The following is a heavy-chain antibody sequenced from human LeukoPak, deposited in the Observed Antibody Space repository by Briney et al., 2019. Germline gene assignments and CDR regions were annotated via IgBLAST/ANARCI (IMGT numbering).Heavy chain of an antibody. CDR1: GGSINSSIYF. J-gene: IGHJ6*03. Sequence: PSVTLSLTCTVSGGSINSSIYFWGWIRQPPGKGLEWIGSIYYSGSTYYNPSLKSRVTISVDTSKNQFSLKLSSVTAADTAVYYCARDFPRYASAAGYYYYYYMDVWGKGTTVTVSS. D-gene: IGHD6-13*01. CDR2: IYYSGST. CDR3: ARDFPRYASAAGYYYYYYMDV. V-gene: IGHV4-39*07.